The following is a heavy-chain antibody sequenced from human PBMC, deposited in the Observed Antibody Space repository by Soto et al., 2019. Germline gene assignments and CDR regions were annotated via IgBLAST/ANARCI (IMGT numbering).Heavy chain of an antibody. V-gene: IGHV3-73*01. CDR3: TRQFYGDYYYYYYYMDV. Sequence: GGSLRLSCAASGFTFSGSAMHWVRQASGKGLEWVGRIRSKANSYATAYAASVKGRFTISRDDSKNTAYLQMNSLKTEDTAVYYCTRQFYGDYYYYYYYMDVWGKGTTVTVSS. D-gene: IGHD4-17*01. CDR1: GFTFSGSA. CDR2: IRSKANSYAT. J-gene: IGHJ6*03.